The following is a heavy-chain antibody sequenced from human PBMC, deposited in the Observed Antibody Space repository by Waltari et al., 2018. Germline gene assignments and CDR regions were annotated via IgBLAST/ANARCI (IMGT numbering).Heavy chain of an antibody. D-gene: IGHD6-19*01. J-gene: IGHJ4*02. CDR1: GGSISSGGYY. Sequence: QVQLQESGPGLVKPSQTLSLTCTVSGGSISSGGYYWSWIRQHPGQGLEWIGYIYNSGSTYYNPSLKSRVTISVDRSKNQVSLKLSSGTAADTAVYYWARQTGYSSGWYTAGAPFDYWGQGTLVTVSS. CDR2: IYNSGST. V-gene: IGHV4-31*09. CDR3: ARQTGYSSGWYTAGAPFDY.